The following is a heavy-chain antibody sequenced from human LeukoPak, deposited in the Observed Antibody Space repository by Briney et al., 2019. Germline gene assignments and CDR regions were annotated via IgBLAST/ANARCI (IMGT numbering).Heavy chain of an antibody. J-gene: IGHJ4*02. D-gene: IGHD1-26*01. Sequence: GGSLRLSCEASGFTFSSYWMSWVRQAPGKGLEWVANIKQDGSEKYYVDSVKGRFTISRDNAKNSLYLQMNSLRAEDTAVYYCARHVPIVGAINYWGQGTRVTVSS. CDR2: IKQDGSEK. CDR3: ARHVPIVGAINY. CDR1: GFTFSSYW. V-gene: IGHV3-7*01.